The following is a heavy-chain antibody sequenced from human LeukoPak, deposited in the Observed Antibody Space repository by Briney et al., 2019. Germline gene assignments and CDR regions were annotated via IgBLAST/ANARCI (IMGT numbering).Heavy chain of an antibody. CDR3: VYVAYNWNPGSA. D-gene: IGHD1-20*01. Sequence: GGSLRLSCAASGFTFSSYAMSWVRQAPGKGLEWVASIGQDGSAKTYVDSVKGRFTISRDNAKNSLYLQMNSLTAEDTAVYYCVYVAYNWNPGSAWGQGTLVTVSS. CDR2: IGQDGSAK. CDR1: GFTFSSYA. J-gene: IGHJ5*02. V-gene: IGHV3-7*01.